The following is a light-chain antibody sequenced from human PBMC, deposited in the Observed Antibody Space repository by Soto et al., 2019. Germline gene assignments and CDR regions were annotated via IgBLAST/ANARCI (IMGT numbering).Light chain of an antibody. J-gene: IGKJ1*01. Sequence: DVQLTQSPSSLCASVCARVSITCGASQSVSIYLKWYQQRPGRAPILLMYGASSLLSGVPSRFSGSGSGTDFTLTIRILEPEDFAFYYCQQRSNWHTWTFGQGTKVDIK. CDR3: QQRSNWHTWT. V-gene: IGKV1-39*01. CDR1: QSVSIY. CDR2: GAS.